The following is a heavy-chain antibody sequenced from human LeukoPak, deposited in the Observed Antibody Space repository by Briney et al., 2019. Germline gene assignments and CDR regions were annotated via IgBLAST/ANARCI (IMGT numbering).Heavy chain of an antibody. J-gene: IGHJ4*02. D-gene: IGHD2-21*02. CDR1: GGSTSSYC. CDR3: AREEGDSYFDY. V-gene: IGHV4-59*06. Sequence: SETLSLTCTASGGSTSSYCWSWIRQAPGKGLEWIGYISYSGSTYYNPSLKSRVAISVDTSKNQFSLRLSSVTAADTAMYYCAREEGDSYFDYWGQGTLVTVSS. CDR2: ISYSGST.